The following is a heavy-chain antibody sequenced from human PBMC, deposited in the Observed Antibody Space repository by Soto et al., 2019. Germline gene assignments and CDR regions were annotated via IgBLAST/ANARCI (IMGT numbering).Heavy chain of an antibody. Sequence: GASVKVSCKASGGTFSSYAISWVRQAPGQGLEWMGGIIPIFGTANYAQKFQGRVTITADESTSTAYMELSSLRSEDTAVYYCARAILYCSSTSCSYYYYYYYGMDVWGQGTTVTVSS. D-gene: IGHD2-2*01. V-gene: IGHV1-69*13. CDR3: ARAILYCSSTSCSYYYYYYYGMDV. CDR2: IIPIFGTA. CDR1: GGTFSSYA. J-gene: IGHJ6*02.